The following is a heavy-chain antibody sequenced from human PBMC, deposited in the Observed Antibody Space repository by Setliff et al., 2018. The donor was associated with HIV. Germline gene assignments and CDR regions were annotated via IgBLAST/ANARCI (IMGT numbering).Heavy chain of an antibody. D-gene: IGHD1-26*01. CDR2: IYYSGST. CDR3: ARASGPGTYWYFDL. V-gene: IGHV4-59*01. Sequence: SETLSLTCSVSGGSISSYYWSWIRQPPGKGLEWIGYIYYSGSTNYNPSLKSRVTISVDTSKNQFSLKLSSVTAADTAVYYCARASGPGTYWYFDLWGRGTLVTVSS. CDR1: GGSISSYY. J-gene: IGHJ2*01.